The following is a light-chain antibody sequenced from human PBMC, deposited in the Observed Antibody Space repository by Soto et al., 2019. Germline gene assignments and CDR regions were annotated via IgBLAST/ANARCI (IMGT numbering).Light chain of an antibody. J-gene: IGLJ1*01. CDR1: SSDVGGYNY. Sequence: QSALTQPASVSGSPGQSITISCTGTSSDVGGYNYVSWYQQHPGKAPKLMIYEVSNRPSGVSNRFSGSKSGNTASLTISGLQAEDEADYYCSSYTGSSTYVFGTGTKATVL. V-gene: IGLV2-14*01. CDR3: SSYTGSSTYV. CDR2: EVS.